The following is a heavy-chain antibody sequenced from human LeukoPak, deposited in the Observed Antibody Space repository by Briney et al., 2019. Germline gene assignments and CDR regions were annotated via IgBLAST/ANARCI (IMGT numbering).Heavy chain of an antibody. CDR1: GGSFSGYY. CDR3: APRYYYDSSGSSHPY. J-gene: IGHJ4*02. Sequence: PSETLSLTCAVYGGSFSGYYWSWIRQPSGKGLEWIGEINHSGSTNYDPSLKSRVTISVDTSKNQFSLKLSSVTAADTAVYYCAPRYYYDSSGSSHPYWGQGTLVTVSS. CDR2: INHSGST. D-gene: IGHD3-22*01. V-gene: IGHV4-34*01.